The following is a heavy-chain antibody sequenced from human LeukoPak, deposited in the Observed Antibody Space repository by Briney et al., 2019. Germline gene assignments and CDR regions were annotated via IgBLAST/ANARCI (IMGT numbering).Heavy chain of an antibody. CDR2: IIPIYGTP. V-gene: IGHV1-69*05. CDR1: GGTLSGYA. D-gene: IGHD6-13*01. J-gene: IGHJ4*02. Sequence: SVKVSCKASGGTLSGYAMSWVRQAPKQGLEWMGGIIPIYGTPHSAQKFQGRVTITTDESTSTAFMDLSSLRSDDTAVYYCARGKYSSSWYLWGYWGQGTPVTVSS. CDR3: ARGKYSSSWYLWGY.